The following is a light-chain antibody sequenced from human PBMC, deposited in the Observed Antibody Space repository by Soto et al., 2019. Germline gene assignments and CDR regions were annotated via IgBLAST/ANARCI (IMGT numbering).Light chain of an antibody. V-gene: IGKV3-15*01. Sequence: EIVITQSPATLSVSPGERATLSCRASQSVSSNLAWYQQKPGQAPRLLIYGASTRATGIPARFSGSGSGTEFTLTISSLQSEDFALYYCQHTLKWPPTFGQGTKVDIK. J-gene: IGKJ1*01. CDR3: QHTLKWPPT. CDR2: GAS. CDR1: QSVSSN.